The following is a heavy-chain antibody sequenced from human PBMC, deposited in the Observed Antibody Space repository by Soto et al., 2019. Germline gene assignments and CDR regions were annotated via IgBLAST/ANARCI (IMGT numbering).Heavy chain of an antibody. CDR3: ARAGVVLRYFDWFADDY. CDR1: GFTFSSYW. D-gene: IGHD3-9*01. CDR2: INSDGSST. Sequence: GGSLRLSSAASGFTFSSYWMHWVRQAPGKGLVWVSRINSDGSSTSYADSVKGRFTISRDNAKNTLYLQMNSLRAEDTAVYYCARAGVVLRYFDWFADDYWGQGTLVTVSS. J-gene: IGHJ4*02. V-gene: IGHV3-74*01.